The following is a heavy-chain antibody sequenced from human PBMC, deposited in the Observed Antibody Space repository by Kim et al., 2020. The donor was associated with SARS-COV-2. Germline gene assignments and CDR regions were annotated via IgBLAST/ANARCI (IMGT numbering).Heavy chain of an antibody. J-gene: IGHJ5*02. CDR3: AKSIGTFGGVIVPTPFDP. D-gene: IGHD3-16*02. CDR1: GFTFSSYG. CDR2: ISYDGSNK. Sequence: GGSLRLSCAASGFTFSSYGMHWVRQAPGKGLEWVAVISYDGSNKYYADSVKGRFTISRDNSKNTLYLQMNSLRAEDTAVYYCAKSIGTFGGVIVPTPFDPWGQGTLVTVSS. V-gene: IGHV3-30*18.